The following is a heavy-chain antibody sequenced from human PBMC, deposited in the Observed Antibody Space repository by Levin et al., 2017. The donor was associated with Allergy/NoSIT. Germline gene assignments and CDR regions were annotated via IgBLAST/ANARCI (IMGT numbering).Heavy chain of an antibody. CDR2: IWNDGSKT. Sequence: LSLPCAVSGFRFNDYGMHWVRQAPGKGLEWVAIIWNDGSKTYYADSVKGRFTISRDIPTNTLYLQMNSLRVEDTALYYCVRDNYGDYTGTNGAFDIWGHGTMVTVSS. CDR1: GFRFNDYG. J-gene: IGHJ3*02. V-gene: IGHV3-33*01. CDR3: VRDNYGDYTGTNGAFDI. D-gene: IGHD4-17*01.